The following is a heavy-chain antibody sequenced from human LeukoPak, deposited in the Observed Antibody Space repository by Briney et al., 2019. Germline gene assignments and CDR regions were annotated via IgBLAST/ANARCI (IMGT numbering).Heavy chain of an antibody. CDR2: ISSSSSTI. CDR1: GFTFSSYE. Sequence: PGGSLRLSCAASGFTFSSYEMNWVRQAPGKGLEWVSYISSSSSTIYYADSVKGRFTISRDNAKNSLYLQMNSLRAEDTAVYYCAVTSSWSDFDYWGQGTLVTVSS. J-gene: IGHJ4*02. V-gene: IGHV3-48*01. D-gene: IGHD6-13*01. CDR3: AVTSSWSDFDY.